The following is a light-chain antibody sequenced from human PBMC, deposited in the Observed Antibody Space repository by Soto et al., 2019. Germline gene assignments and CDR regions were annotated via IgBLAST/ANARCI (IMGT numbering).Light chain of an antibody. V-gene: IGLV1-44*01. CDR3: AAWDDSLNGEVV. Sequence: QSVLTQPPSASGTPGQRVTISCSGSSSNIGSNSVNWYQQLPGTAPKLLIYSTNQRPSGVPDRFSGSKSDTSASLAISGLQSEDEADYSCAAWDDSLNGEVVFGGGTKLTVL. J-gene: IGLJ2*01. CDR2: STN. CDR1: SSNIGSNS.